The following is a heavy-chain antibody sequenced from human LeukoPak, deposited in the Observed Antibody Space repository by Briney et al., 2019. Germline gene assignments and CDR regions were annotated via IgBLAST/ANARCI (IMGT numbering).Heavy chain of an antibody. J-gene: IGHJ3*02. CDR1: GFTFSSYA. CDR2: IRGSGATT. Sequence: GSLRLSCAASGFTFSSYAVSWVRQAPGKGLQWVSDIRGSGATTYYAASVKGRFTISRDNSKNTLYLQMNSLRAEDTAVYYCAKVEYYYVSTHGFDIWGQGTMVTVSS. V-gene: IGHV3-23*01. CDR3: AKVEYYYVSTHGFDI. D-gene: IGHD3-10*02.